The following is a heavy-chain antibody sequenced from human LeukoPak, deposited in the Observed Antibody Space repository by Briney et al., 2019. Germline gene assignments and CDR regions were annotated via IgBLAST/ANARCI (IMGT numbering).Heavy chain of an antibody. D-gene: IGHD4-11*01. CDR1: GFTFSGSA. Sequence: GGSLRLSCAASGFTFSGSAMHWVRQASGKGLEWVGRIRSKANSYATAYAASVKGRFTISRDDSKNTVYLQMNSLKTEDTAVYYCTRHYRRFDAFDIWGQGTMVTVSS. V-gene: IGHV3-73*01. CDR2: IRSKANSYAT. J-gene: IGHJ3*02. CDR3: TRHYRRFDAFDI.